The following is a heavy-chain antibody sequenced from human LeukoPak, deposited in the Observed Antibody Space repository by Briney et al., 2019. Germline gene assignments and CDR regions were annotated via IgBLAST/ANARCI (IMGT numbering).Heavy chain of an antibody. D-gene: IGHD3-9*01. Sequence: PGGSLRLSCAASGFTFSSYGMHWVRQAPGKGLEWVAVISYDGSNKYYADSVKGRFTISRDNSKNTLYLQMNSLRAEDTAVYYCAKDGERHLLRYFDWLGDRDYFDYWGQGTLVTVSS. V-gene: IGHV3-30*18. CDR1: GFTFSSYG. J-gene: IGHJ4*02. CDR2: ISYDGSNK. CDR3: AKDGERHLLRYFDWLGDRDYFDY.